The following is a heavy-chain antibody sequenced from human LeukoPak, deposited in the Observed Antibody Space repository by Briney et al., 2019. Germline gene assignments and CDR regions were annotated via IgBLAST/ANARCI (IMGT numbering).Heavy chain of an antibody. CDR2: IYSGGNT. Sequence: GGSLRLSCAASGFTVNNNYMHWVRQAPGKGLEWVSAIYSGGNTYYADSVKGRFTISRDNSKNTLYLQMNSLRSEDTAVYYYARETPSGSLDYWGQGTLVTVSS. J-gene: IGHJ4*02. V-gene: IGHV3-53*01. CDR1: GFTVNNNY. D-gene: IGHD3-10*01. CDR3: ARETPSGSLDY.